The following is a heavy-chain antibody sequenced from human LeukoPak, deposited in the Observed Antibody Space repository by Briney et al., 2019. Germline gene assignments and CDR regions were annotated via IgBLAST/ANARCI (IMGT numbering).Heavy chain of an antibody. CDR2: INPNNGGT. V-gene: IGHV1-2*02. D-gene: IGHD3-3*02. J-gene: IGHJ5*02. Sequence: ASVKVSCKASGYTFTGYYIYWVRQAPGQGLEWMAWINPNNGGTKYAPKFQGRVTVTRDTSISTAYMELSSLRGDDTAVYYCASHWVLADNRLDPWGQGTLVTVSS. CDR3: ASHWVLADNRLDP. CDR1: GYTFTGYY.